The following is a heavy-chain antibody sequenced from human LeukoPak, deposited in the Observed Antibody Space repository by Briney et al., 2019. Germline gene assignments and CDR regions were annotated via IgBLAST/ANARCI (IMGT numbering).Heavy chain of an antibody. J-gene: IGHJ6*03. CDR3: ATHRAATTRLRYYYYMDV. CDR1: GGSFSGYY. Sequence: SETLSLTCAVYGGSFSGYYWSWIRQPPEKGLEWIGYIYYSGSTNYNPSLKSRVTLSVDTSKNQFSLRLSSVTAADTAVYYCATHRAATTRLRYYYYMDVWGKGTTVTVSS. D-gene: IGHD1-26*01. V-gene: IGHV4-59*01. CDR2: IYYSGST.